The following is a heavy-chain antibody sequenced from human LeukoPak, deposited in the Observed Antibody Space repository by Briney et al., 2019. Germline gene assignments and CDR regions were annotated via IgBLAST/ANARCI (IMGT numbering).Heavy chain of an antibody. J-gene: IGHJ3*02. CDR1: GFTFSSYA. V-gene: IGHV3-23*01. Sequence: PGGSLRLSCAASGFTFSSYAMSWVRQAPGKGLEWVSAISGSGGSTYYADSVKGRFTISRDNSKNTLYLQMNSLRAEDTAVYYCANLQGSEAYTAFLWGAFDTWGQGTMVTVSS. CDR3: ANLQGSEAYTAFLWGAFDT. D-gene: IGHD3-16*01. CDR2: ISGSGGST.